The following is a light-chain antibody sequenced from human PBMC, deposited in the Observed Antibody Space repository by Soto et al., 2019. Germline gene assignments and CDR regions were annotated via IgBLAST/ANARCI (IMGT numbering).Light chain of an antibody. V-gene: IGKV1-33*01. CDR2: DAS. J-gene: IGKJ2*01. Sequence: DIQMTQSPSSLSASVGDRVTITCQASQDISNYLNWYQQKPGKAPKLLIYDASNLETGVPSRFSGKGSGTEFTFTISSRQPEDIATYYCQQYDNRPPYTFGQGTKLEIK. CDR1: QDISNY. CDR3: QQYDNRPPYT.